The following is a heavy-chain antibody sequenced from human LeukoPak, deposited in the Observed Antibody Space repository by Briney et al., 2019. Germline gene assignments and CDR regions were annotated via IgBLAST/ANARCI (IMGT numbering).Heavy chain of an antibody. Sequence: GGSLRLSCAASGFTFIDYSMNWVRQAPGKGLEWISYVGISSGNTKYADSVKGRFTISRDNAKNSLYLQMNSLRAEDTAVYYCAREAIAIDYWGQGTLVTVSS. CDR1: GFTFIDYS. D-gene: IGHD2-21*01. J-gene: IGHJ4*02. V-gene: IGHV3-48*04. CDR2: VGISSGNT. CDR3: AREAIAIDY.